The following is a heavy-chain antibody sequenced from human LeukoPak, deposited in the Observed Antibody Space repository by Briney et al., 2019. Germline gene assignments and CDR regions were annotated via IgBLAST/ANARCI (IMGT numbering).Heavy chain of an antibody. CDR3: AREIYDNSGLGFDY. CDR2: IYTSGST. V-gene: IGHV4-61*02. J-gene: IGHJ4*02. Sequence: SETLSLTCTVSGGSISSGSYYWNWIRQPAGKGLEWIGRIYTSGSTNYNPSLKSRVTISVDTSKNQFSLKLSSVTAADTAVYYCAREIYDNSGLGFDYWGQGTLVTVSS. CDR1: GGSISSGSYY. D-gene: IGHD3-22*01.